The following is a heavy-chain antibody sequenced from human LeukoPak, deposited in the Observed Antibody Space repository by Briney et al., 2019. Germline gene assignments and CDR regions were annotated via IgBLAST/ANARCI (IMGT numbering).Heavy chain of an antibody. CDR2: IFFTGPT. V-gene: IGHV4-39*01. Sequence: SETLSLTCTVSGGSISSYYWGWIRQPPGKGLEWIGSIFFTGPTYYNPSLQSRLTISADSSKNQFSLRVTSVTAADTALYYCARQHNTARVGAFDVWGQGTMVVVSS. CDR3: ARQHNTARVGAFDV. D-gene: IGHD5-18*01. CDR1: GGSISSYY. J-gene: IGHJ3*01.